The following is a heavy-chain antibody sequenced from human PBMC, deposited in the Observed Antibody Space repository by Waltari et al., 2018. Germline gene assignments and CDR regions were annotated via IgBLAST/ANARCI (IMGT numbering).Heavy chain of an antibody. J-gene: IGHJ4*02. Sequence: EVQLIQSGTEVKKPGATVKISCKASGYTFADYYMNWLQQAPGKGLVWMGRVDPKDGETIYAEKFQGRVTISADTSTDTAYMELSSLRSDDTAVYFCARTTTLKSLDYWGQGTLVTVSS. CDR2: VDPKDGET. CDR3: ARTTTLKSLDY. V-gene: IGHV1-69-2*01. CDR1: GYTFADYY. D-gene: IGHD1-7*01.